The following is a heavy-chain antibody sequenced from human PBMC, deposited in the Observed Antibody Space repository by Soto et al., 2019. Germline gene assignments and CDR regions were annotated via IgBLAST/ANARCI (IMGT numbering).Heavy chain of an antibody. V-gene: IGHV1-69*01. J-gene: IGHJ5*02. Sequence: QVQLVQSGAEVKKPGSSVKVSCKASGGTFSSYAISWVRQAPGQGLEWMGGIIPIFGTANYAQKFQGRVTITADESTSTAYMALRSLRSEDTALYYCARDRGYSNYGGYWFDPGGQVTLVTVSS. D-gene: IGHD4-4*01. CDR2: IIPIFGTA. CDR1: GGTFSSYA. CDR3: ARDRGYSNYGGYWFDP.